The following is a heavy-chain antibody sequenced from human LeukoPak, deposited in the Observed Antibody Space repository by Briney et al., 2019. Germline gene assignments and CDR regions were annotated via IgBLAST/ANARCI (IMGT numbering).Heavy chain of an antibody. CDR1: GGTFSSYA. V-gene: IGHV1-69*13. D-gene: IGHD3-3*01. CDR2: IIPIFGTA. J-gene: IGHJ6*02. Sequence: SVKVSCKASGGTFSSYAISWVRQAPGQGLEWMGGIIPIFGTANYAQKFQGRVTITADESTSTAYMELSSLRSEDTAVYYCASPHYFWGGLDYYYYGMDVWGQGTTVTVSS. CDR3: ASPHYFWGGLDYYYYGMDV.